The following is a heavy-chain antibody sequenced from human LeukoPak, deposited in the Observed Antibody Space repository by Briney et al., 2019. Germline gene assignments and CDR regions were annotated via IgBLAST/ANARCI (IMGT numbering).Heavy chain of an antibody. CDR3: ARRGSSGYYFTWLGTDNWFDP. CDR1: GGSFSGYY. Sequence: SETLSLTCTVYGGSFSGYYWSWIRQPPGKGLEWIGEINHSGSTYYNPSLKSRVTISVDTSKNQFSLKLSSVTAADTAVYYCARRGSSGYYFTWLGTDNWFDPWGQGTLVTVSS. J-gene: IGHJ5*02. V-gene: IGHV4-34*01. CDR2: INHSGST. D-gene: IGHD3-22*01.